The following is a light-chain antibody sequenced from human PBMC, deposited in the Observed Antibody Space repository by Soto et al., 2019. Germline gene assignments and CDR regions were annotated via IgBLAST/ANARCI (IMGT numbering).Light chain of an antibody. J-gene: IGLJ2*01. CDR3: QSYESSKPVV. Sequence: NFMLTQPHSVSESPGKTVTISCTRSSGSIASNYVQWYQQRPGSAPTTVIYEDNQRPSGVPDRFSGSIDSSSNSASLTISGLKTEDEADDYCQSYESSKPVVFCGGTKLTFL. CDR1: SGSIASNY. CDR2: EDN. V-gene: IGLV6-57*04.